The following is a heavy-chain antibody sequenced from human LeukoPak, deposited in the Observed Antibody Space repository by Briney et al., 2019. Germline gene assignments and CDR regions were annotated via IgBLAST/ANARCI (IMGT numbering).Heavy chain of an antibody. CDR1: GGSISSYY. CDR2: IYSSGST. CDR3: ARATYGSFFFDY. J-gene: IGHJ4*02. Sequence: SETLSLTCTVSGGSISSYYLSWIRQPPGKGLEWIGYIYSSGSTNYNPSLKSRVTISVDTSKNQFSLKLSSVTAADTALYYCARATYGSFFFDYWGQGTLVTVSS. V-gene: IGHV4-59*01. D-gene: IGHD4-17*01.